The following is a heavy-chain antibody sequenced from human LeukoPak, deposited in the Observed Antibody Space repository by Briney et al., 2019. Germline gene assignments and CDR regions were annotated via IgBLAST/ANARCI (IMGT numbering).Heavy chain of an antibody. CDR2: IYSGGTT. Sequence: GGSLRLFCAASGFAVSSNYMSWVRQAPGKGLEWVSVIYSGGTTNYADSVKGRFTISRDNSKNTLHLQMNSLRAEDTAVYYCARATTGLWGRGTLVTVSS. D-gene: IGHD1-14*01. J-gene: IGHJ2*01. V-gene: IGHV3-53*01. CDR1: GFAVSSNY. CDR3: ARATTGL.